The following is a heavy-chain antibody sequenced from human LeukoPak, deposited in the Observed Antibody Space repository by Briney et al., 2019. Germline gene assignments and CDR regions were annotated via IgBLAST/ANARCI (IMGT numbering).Heavy chain of an antibody. V-gene: IGHV4-61*02. D-gene: IGHD1-26*01. CDR1: GGSISSGSYY. J-gene: IGHJ6*03. Sequence: SETLSLTCTVSGGSISSGSYYWSWIRQPAGKGLEWIGRIYTSGSTNYNPSLKSRVTISVDTSKNQFSLKLSSVTAADTAVYYCARGPLSGSYYLYYYYYYMDVWGKGTTVTISS. CDR2: IYTSGST. CDR3: ARGPLSGSYYLYYYYYYMDV.